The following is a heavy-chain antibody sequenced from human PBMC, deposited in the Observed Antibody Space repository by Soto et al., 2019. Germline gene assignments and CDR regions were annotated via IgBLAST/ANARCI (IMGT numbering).Heavy chain of an antibody. V-gene: IGHV5-51*01. J-gene: IGHJ6*02. D-gene: IGHD2-2*01. CDR1: GYSFTSYW. CDR2: IYPGDSDT. CDR3: ARQGPYCSRTSCYLLDRYGMDV. Sequence: PGESLKISCKGSGYSFTSYWIGWVRQMPGKGLEWMGIIYPGDSDTRYSPSFQGQVTISADKSISTAYLQWSSLKASDTAMYYCARQGPYCSRTSCYLLDRYGMDVWGQGTTVTV.